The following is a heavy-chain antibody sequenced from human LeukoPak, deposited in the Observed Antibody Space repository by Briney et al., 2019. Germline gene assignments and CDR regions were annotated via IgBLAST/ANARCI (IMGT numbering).Heavy chain of an antibody. Sequence: GGSLRLSCAASGFTFSTYWMSWVRQVPGKGLEWVANIEQDGTEKHYVDSVKGRFTISRDNAKNSVYLQMNSLRAEDTAVYYCARDRESSGYYYWGQGTLVTVSS. CDR2: IEQDGTEK. J-gene: IGHJ4*02. D-gene: IGHD3-22*01. V-gene: IGHV3-7*01. CDR1: GFTFSTYW. CDR3: ARDRESSGYYY.